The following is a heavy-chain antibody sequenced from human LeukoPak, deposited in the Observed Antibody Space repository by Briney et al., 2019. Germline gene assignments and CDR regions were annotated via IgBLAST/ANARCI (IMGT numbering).Heavy chain of an antibody. D-gene: IGHD3-22*01. CDR3: ASQGIPNYYDSQKFDY. Sequence: GGSLRLSCAASGFTFSSYAMHWVRQAPGKGLEWVALISYDGSNKYYADSVKGRFTISRDNSENTLYLQMNSLRPEDTAVYYCASQGIPNYYDSQKFDYWGQGTLVTVSS. CDR2: ISYDGSNK. V-gene: IGHV3-30*04. CDR1: GFTFSSYA. J-gene: IGHJ4*02.